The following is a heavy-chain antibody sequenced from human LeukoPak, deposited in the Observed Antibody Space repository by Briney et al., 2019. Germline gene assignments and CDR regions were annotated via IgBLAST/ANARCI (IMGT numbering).Heavy chain of an antibody. V-gene: IGHV4-59*12. CDR3: ARGAALVTHRYFDY. CDR1: DGSINAYY. Sequence: PSETLSLTCNVSDGSINAYYWSWIRQPPGKGLEWIGYILYNGNTNYNPSLKSRVTFSIGASRNHFSLKMTSVTAADTAVYYCARGAALVTHRYFDYWGQGILVTVSS. CDR2: ILYNGNT. D-gene: IGHD5-18*01. J-gene: IGHJ4*02.